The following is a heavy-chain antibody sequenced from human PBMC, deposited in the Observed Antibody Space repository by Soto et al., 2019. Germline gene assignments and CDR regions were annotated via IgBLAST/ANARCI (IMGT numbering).Heavy chain of an antibody. V-gene: IGHV4-34*01. D-gene: IGHD2-8*01. CDR2: INHRGST. CDR1: GGSLSGYY. J-gene: IGHJ6*02. Sequence: PSETLSLTCAVYGGSLSGYYWSWIRQPPGKGLEWIGEINHRGSTNYNPSLKRRVTISVDTSKNQFSLKLSSVTAADAAVYYCARGPIVLMVYAIPTLTTYGMDVWGQGTTVTVSS. CDR3: ARGPIVLMVYAIPTLTTYGMDV.